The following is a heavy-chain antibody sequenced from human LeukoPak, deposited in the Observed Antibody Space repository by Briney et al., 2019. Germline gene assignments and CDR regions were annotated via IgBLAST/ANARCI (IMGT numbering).Heavy chain of an antibody. J-gene: IGHJ6*04. CDR2: INTYNGNT. Sequence: GASVKVSCKASGYTYTSYTISWVRQAPGQGLEWMGWINTYNGNTNYAQKVQGRVTLTTDTSTSTAYMELKSLISDGSAVYYCARPVGSLGYCSSSSCYFGGMDVWGKGTTVTVSS. D-gene: IGHD2-2*01. CDR1: GYTYTSYT. CDR3: ARPVGSLGYCSSSSCYFGGMDV. V-gene: IGHV1-18*04.